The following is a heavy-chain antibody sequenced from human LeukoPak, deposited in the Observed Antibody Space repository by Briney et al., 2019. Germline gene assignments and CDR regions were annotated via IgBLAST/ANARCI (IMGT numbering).Heavy chain of an antibody. D-gene: IGHD3-10*01. Sequence: PGGSLRLSCAASGFTVSSNYMSWVRQAPGKGLEWVSVIYSGGSTYYADSVKGRFTISRDNSKNTLYLQMNSLRAEDTAVYYCARVGGEFGNYGFYWGQGTLVTVSS. CDR3: ARVGGEFGNYGFY. CDR2: IYSGGST. CDR1: GFTVSSNY. J-gene: IGHJ4*02. V-gene: IGHV3-53*01.